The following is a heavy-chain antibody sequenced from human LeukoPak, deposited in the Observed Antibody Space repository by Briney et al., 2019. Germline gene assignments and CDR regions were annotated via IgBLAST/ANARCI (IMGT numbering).Heavy chain of an antibody. V-gene: IGHV4-34*01. D-gene: IGHD1-7*01. CDR3: ARGRGLELPNYYYYYMDV. Sequence: SETLSLTCAVYGGSFSGYYCSWIRQPAGNGPEWVGEIIHSGSTNYNPSLKSRVTISVDTSKHQFSLKLSSVTAADTAVYYCARGRGLELPNYYYYYMDVWGKGTTVTVSS. CDR2: IIHSGST. CDR1: GGSFSGYY. J-gene: IGHJ6*03.